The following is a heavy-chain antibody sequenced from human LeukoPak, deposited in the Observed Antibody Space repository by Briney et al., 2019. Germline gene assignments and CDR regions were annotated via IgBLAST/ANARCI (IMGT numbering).Heavy chain of an antibody. CDR2: IRYDGSNR. Sequence: GGSLRLSCAPSGFTFSRYGMHWVRQAPGKGLEWVSYIRYDGSNRYYADSVKGRFTISRDHSQNTLFLQMNGLRTVDLAVYYCATLARGGYYYDSGGYLPPGDTRLDYWCQGSLVTVSS. CDR1: GFTFSRYG. J-gene: IGHJ4*02. D-gene: IGHD3-22*01. V-gene: IGHV3-30*02. CDR3: ATLARGGYYYDSGGYLPPGDTRLDY.